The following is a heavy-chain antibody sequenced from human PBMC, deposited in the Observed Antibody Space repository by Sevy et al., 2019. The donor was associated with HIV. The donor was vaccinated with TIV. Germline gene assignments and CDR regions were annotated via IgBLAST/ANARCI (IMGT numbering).Heavy chain of an antibody. CDR3: ARDRGEILSSAFDY. Sequence: GGSLRFSCAASGFTFSDYRMHWVRQAPGKGLEWVAIISYDGRNNKYNGDSVKGRFTITRDNSKNTVYLQMNTLRAEDTAIYYCARDRGEILSSAFDYWGQGTLVTVSS. CDR2: ISYDGRNNK. D-gene: IGHD3-16*01. J-gene: IGHJ4*02. CDR1: GFTFSDYR. V-gene: IGHV3-30*04.